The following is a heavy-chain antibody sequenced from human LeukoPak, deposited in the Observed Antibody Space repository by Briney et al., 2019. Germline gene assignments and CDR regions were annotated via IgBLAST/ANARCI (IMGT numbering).Heavy chain of an antibody. CDR3: AKHGCTGTRCYINY. CDR2: ISGSGDST. Sequence: PGGSLRLSCIASKFTFSNYAMSWVRQAPGKGLEWVSAISGSGDSTYYADSVRGRFTISRDNSKNTLYLQMNSLRAEDTAVYYCAKHGCTGTRCYINYWGQGTLVTVSS. V-gene: IGHV3-23*01. J-gene: IGHJ4*02. D-gene: IGHD2-2*02. CDR1: KFTFSNYA.